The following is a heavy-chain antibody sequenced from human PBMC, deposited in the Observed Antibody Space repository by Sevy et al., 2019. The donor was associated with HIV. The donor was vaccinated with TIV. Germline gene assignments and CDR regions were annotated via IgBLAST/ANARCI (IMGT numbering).Heavy chain of an antibody. Sequence: SETLSLTCTVSGGSISSGGYYWSWIRQHPGKGLEWIGYIYYSGSTYYNPSLKSRVTISVDTSKNQFSLKLSSVTAADTAVYYCARETSTLYCSGGSCLIDYGMDVWGQGTTVTVSS. V-gene: IGHV4-31*03. D-gene: IGHD2-15*01. CDR3: ARETSTLYCSGGSCLIDYGMDV. CDR1: GGSISSGGYY. CDR2: IYYSGST. J-gene: IGHJ6*02.